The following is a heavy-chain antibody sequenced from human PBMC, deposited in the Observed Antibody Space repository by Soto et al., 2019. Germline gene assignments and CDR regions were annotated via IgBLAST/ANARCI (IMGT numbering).Heavy chain of an antibody. V-gene: IGHV4-59*12. CDR3: ASIYDSSGYYYGNNWFDP. D-gene: IGHD3-22*01. CDR2: IYYSGST. J-gene: IGHJ5*02. CDR1: GWSINTYY. Sequence: SETLSLTSTVSGWSINTYYWSWIRQPPGKGLEWIGYIYYSGSTYYNPSLKSRVTISVDTSKNQFSLKLSSVTAADTAVYYCASIYDSSGYYYGNNWFDPWGQGTLVTVSS.